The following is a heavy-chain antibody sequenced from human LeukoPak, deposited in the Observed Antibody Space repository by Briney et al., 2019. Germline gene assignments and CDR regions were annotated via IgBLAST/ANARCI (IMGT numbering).Heavy chain of an antibody. V-gene: IGHV4-59*01. D-gene: IGHD3-9*01. Sequence: PSETLSLTCTVSGGSISSYYWSWIRQPPGKGLEWIGYIHYSGSTNYNPSLKSRVTISVDTSKNQFSLKLNSVTAGDTAVYYCASFFDWVFVYWGQGTLVTVSS. CDR3: ASFFDWVFVY. J-gene: IGHJ4*02. CDR1: GGSISSYY. CDR2: IHYSGST.